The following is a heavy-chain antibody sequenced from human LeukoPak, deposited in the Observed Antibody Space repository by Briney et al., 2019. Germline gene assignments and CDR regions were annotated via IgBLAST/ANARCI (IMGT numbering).Heavy chain of an antibody. J-gene: IGHJ4*02. D-gene: IGHD3-16*02. CDR2: ITSSSIYI. Sequence: GGSLRLSCAASRFTFSTYSMNWVRQAPGKGLEWVSSITSSSIYIYYADSVKGRFTISRDNAKNSLYLQMDSLRAEDTAVYYCARRYYDYVWGSYRHFDYWGQGTLVTVSS. CDR1: RFTFSTYS. V-gene: IGHV3-21*01. CDR3: ARRYYDYVWGSYRHFDY.